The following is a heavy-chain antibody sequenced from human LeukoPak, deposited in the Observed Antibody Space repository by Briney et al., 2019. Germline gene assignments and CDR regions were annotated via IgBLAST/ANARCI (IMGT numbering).Heavy chain of an antibody. D-gene: IGHD1-7*01. CDR1: GGSISSGGYY. J-gene: IGHJ5*02. CDR3: ARTSQLGLFDP. Sequence: PSETLSLTCTVSGGSISSGGYYWSWIRQHPGKGLEWIGYIYYSGSTYYNPSLKSRVTISVDTSKNQFSLKLSSVTAADTAVYYCARTSQLGLFDPWGQGTLVTVSS. CDR2: IYYSGST. V-gene: IGHV4-31*03.